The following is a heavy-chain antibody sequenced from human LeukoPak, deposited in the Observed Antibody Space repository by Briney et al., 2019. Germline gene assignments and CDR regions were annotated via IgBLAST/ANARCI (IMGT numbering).Heavy chain of an antibody. CDR1: GFTFSSYA. V-gene: IGHV3-30-3*01. J-gene: IGHJ6*03. CDR2: ISYDGSNK. D-gene: IGHD2-15*01. CDR3: ARDRPHRIRGYMDV. Sequence: PGGSLRLSCAASGFTFSSYAMHWVRQAPGKGLEWVAVISYDGSNKYYADSVKGRFTISRDNSKNTLYLQMNSLRAEDTAVYYCARDRPHRIRGYMDVWGKGTTVTVSS.